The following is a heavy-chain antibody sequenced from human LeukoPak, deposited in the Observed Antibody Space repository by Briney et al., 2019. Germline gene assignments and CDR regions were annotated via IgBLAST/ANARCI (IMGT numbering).Heavy chain of an antibody. CDR2: INGRGITI. CDR3: ARDQPSVGWGFDS. V-gene: IGHV3-48*04. J-gene: IGHJ4*02. CDR1: GFTFSAYS. D-gene: IGHD2-15*01. Sequence: GGSLRLSCAASGFTFSAYSMNWVRHTPERGLEWVANINGRGITIHYADSFRGRFTISRDNTKNSLNLQMNNLRAEDTGLYYCARDQPSVGWGFDSWGRGTLVIVSS.